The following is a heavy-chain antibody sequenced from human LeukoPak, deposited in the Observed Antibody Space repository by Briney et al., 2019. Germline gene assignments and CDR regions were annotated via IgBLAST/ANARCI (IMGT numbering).Heavy chain of an antibody. D-gene: IGHD1-26*01. V-gene: IGHV4-31*03. J-gene: IGHJ4*02. CDR3: ARDGFVGATTNFDY. CDR1: GGSISSGGYY. CDR2: IYYSGST. Sequence: SETLSLTCTVSGGSISSGGYYWSWIRQHPGKGLEWIGYIYYSGSTYYNPSLKSRVTISVDTSKNQFSLKLSSVTAADTAVYYCARDGFVGATTNFDYWGQGTLVTVSS.